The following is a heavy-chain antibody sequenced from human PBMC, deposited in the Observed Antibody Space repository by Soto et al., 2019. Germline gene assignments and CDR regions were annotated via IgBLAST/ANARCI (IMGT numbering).Heavy chain of an antibody. V-gene: IGHV3-30*18. CDR1: GFTCSSYS. Sequence: SLRLSCASSGFTCSSYSIHWVRQAPGKGLEWVAVISHDGNSHHLADSVRGRFTISRDNSKNTVFLHMTSLRREDSAVYHCVKAQERSAQYFAVVITAFDFWGQGTMVTVSS. CDR2: ISHDGNSH. D-gene: IGHD3-22*01. J-gene: IGHJ3*01. CDR3: VKAQERSAQYFAVVITAFDF.